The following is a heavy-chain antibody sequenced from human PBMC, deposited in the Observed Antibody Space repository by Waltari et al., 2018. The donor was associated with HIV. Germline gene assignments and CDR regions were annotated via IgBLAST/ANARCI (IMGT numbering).Heavy chain of an antibody. J-gene: IGHJ4*02. CDR1: GGSFSGYY. Sequence: QVQLQQWGAGLLKPSETLSLTCAVYGGSFSGYYWSWIRQPPGKGLEWIGEINHSGSTNSNPSLKSRVTISVDTSKNQFSLKLSSVTAADTAVYYCAGRWAKSGWWVNWGQGTLVTVSS. D-gene: IGHD6-19*01. CDR2: INHSGST. V-gene: IGHV4-34*01. CDR3: AGRWAKSGWWVN.